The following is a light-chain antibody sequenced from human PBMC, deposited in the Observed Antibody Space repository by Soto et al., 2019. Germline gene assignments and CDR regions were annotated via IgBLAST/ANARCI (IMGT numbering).Light chain of an antibody. CDR3: ETWDSNTHTV. J-gene: IGLJ3*02. CDR1: SRHSSYI. Sequence: QLVLTQSSSASASLGSSVKLTWTLSSRHSSYIIAWHQQQPGKAPRYLMKLEGSGSYNKGSGVPDRFSGSSSGADRYLTISNLQFEDEADYYCETWDSNTHTVFGGGTKLTVL. CDR2: LEGSGSY. V-gene: IGLV4-60*02.